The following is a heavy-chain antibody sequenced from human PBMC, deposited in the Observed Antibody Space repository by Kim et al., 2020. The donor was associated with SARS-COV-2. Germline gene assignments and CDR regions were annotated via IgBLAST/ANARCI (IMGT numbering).Heavy chain of an antibody. CDR2: MNPNSGNT. V-gene: IGHV1-8*01. J-gene: IGHJ5*02. Sequence: ASVKVSCKASGYTFTSYDINWVRQATGQGLEWMGWMNPNSGNTGYAQKFQGRVTMTRNTSISTAYMELSSLRSEDTAVYYCARKGIVATIRGGNWFDPWGQGTLVTVSS. D-gene: IGHD5-12*01. CDR3: ARKGIVATIRGGNWFDP. CDR1: GYTFTSYD.